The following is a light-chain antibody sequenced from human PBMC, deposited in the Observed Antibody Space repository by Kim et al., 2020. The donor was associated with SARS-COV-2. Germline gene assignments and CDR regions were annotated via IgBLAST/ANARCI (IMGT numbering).Light chain of an antibody. Sequence: SPGESAAVSCRAGHRLGTNVAWYQQKPGQAPRLLLYGANARASGVPARFSGSGSGTEFTLTITSLQPEDSGVYYCQQYSVWPPLTFGGGTKVDIK. CDR3: QQYSVWPPLT. CDR2: GAN. V-gene: IGKV3-15*01. J-gene: IGKJ4*01. CDR1: HRLGTN.